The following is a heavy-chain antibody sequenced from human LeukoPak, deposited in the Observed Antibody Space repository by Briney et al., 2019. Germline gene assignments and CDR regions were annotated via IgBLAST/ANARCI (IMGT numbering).Heavy chain of an antibody. D-gene: IGHD6-6*01. CDR2: IWYDGSKK. V-gene: IGHV3-33*01. Sequence: GRSLRLSCEAPGFTFSDYGIHWVRQAPGQGLEWVALIWYDGSKKYYADSVKGRFTISRDNTKNTLYLQLNSLRADDTAVYYCARAHSSSSTFDLWGQGTLVTVSS. CDR1: GFTFSDYG. J-gene: IGHJ4*02. CDR3: ARAHSSSSTFDL.